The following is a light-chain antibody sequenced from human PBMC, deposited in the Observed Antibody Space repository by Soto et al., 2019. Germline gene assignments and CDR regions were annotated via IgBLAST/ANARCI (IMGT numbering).Light chain of an antibody. CDR1: SGVRSN. Sequence: EIVMTQSPATLSVSPGERATLSCRASSGVRSNLAWYQQKPGQAPRLLIYGASTRATVIPARFSGSGSGAEFTLTISSLQSEDFATYYCQQTYNPPRTFGQGTKVESK. V-gene: IGKV3-15*01. CDR2: GAS. CDR3: QQTYNPPRT. J-gene: IGKJ1*01.